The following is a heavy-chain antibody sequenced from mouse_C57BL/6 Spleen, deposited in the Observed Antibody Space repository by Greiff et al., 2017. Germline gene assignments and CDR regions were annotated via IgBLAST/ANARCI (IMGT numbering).Heavy chain of an antibody. V-gene: IGHV5-9*04. D-gene: IGHD1-1*01. CDR1: GFTFSSYT. Sequence: EVKLMESGGGLVKPGGSLKLSCAASGFTFSSYTMSWVRQTPEKRLEWVANISGGGGNTNYTDRVKGRFTISRDNAKNTLYLQMSSLRSEDTAVYYCARHGSSYWYFDVWGTGTTVTVSS. CDR3: ARHGSSYWYFDV. CDR2: ISGGGGNT. J-gene: IGHJ1*03.